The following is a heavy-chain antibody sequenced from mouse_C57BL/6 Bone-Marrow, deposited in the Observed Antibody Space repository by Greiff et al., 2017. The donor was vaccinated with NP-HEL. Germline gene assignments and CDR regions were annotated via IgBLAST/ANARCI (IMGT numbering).Heavy chain of an antibody. D-gene: IGHD1-1*01. Sequence: VQLQQSGPVLVKPGASVKMSCKASGYTFTDYYMNWVKQSHGKSLEWIGVINPYNGGTSYNQKFKGKATLTVDTSSSTAYMELNSRTSEDSAVYYCARGGTTVVAPYYAMDYWGQGTSVTVSS. V-gene: IGHV1-19*01. CDR3: ARGGTTVVAPYYAMDY. J-gene: IGHJ4*01. CDR1: GYTFTDYY. CDR2: INPYNGGT.